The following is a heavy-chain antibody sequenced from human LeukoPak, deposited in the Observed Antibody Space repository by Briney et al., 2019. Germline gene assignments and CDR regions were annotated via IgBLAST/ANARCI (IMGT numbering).Heavy chain of an antibody. CDR3: VRLGRAAGFYFFDY. J-gene: IGHJ4*02. CDR2: IRHTGST. Sequence: SETLSLTCAVYGGPFNDYYWSWIRQPPGKGLEWIGEIRHTGSTNYNPSLESRVTISIDTSKRHFSLKLTSVTAADTAVYYCVRLGRAAGFYFFDYWGQGSLVTVSS. CDR1: GGPFNDYY. V-gene: IGHV4-34*01. D-gene: IGHD6-13*01.